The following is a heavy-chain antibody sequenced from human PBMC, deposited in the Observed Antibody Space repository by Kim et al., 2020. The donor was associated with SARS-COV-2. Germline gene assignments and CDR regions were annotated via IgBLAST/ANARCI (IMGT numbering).Heavy chain of an antibody. D-gene: IGHD3-16*01. CDR3: VGGWG. CDR1: GFTFSSST. J-gene: IGHJ6*02. CDR2: IRDSVGRT. V-gene: IGHV3-23*01. Sequence: GGSLRLSCAASGFTFSSSTMNWVRQIPGKGLEWVSAIRDSVGRTFYADSVEGRFTIYRANSKNTLYLQMNSLRVEDTAIYYWVGGWGWGQGTTVTVSS.